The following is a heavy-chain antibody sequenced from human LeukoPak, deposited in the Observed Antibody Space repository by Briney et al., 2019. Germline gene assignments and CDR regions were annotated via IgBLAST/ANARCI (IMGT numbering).Heavy chain of an antibody. CDR1: GGTSSSYA. J-gene: IGHJ6*02. D-gene: IGHD6-13*01. Sequence: GASVKVSCKASGGTSSSYAISWVRQAPGQGLEWMGGIIPIFGTANYAQKFQGRVAITADESTSTAYMELSSLRSEDTAVYYCATRYSSSRFSYYGMDVWGQGTTVTVSS. CDR3: ATRYSSSRFSYYGMDV. CDR2: IIPIFGTA. V-gene: IGHV1-69*13.